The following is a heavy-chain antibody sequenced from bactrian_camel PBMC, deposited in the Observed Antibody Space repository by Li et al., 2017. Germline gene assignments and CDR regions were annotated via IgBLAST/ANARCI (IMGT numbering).Heavy chain of an antibody. J-gene: IGHJ6*01. Sequence: VQLVESGGGAVQAGGSLRLSCVASGRISSVGCTGWSRQAPGKEREEVATILRARGSTNYADPVKGRFTISRDDAQRTIYLQMNRLEVEDSAIYVCEADLQWCRSGYFDPCARLGYRGQGTQVTVS. D-gene: IGHD2*01. V-gene: IGHV3S53*01. CDR3: EADLQWCRSGYFDPCARLGY. CDR2: ILRARGST. CDR1: GRISSVGC.